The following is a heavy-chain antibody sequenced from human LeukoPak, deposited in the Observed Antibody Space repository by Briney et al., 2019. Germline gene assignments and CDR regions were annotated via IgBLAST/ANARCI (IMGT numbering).Heavy chain of an antibody. D-gene: IGHD3-22*01. V-gene: IGHV1-46*01. CDR1: GYTFTSYY. J-gene: IGHJ3*02. Sequence: GASVKVSCKASGYTFTSYYMHWVRQAPGQGLEWRGIINPSGGSTSYAQKFQGRVTMTRDTSTSTVYMELSSLRSEDTAVYYCAREHYYDSSGRGAFDIWGQGTMVTVSS. CDR2: INPSGGST. CDR3: AREHYYDSSGRGAFDI.